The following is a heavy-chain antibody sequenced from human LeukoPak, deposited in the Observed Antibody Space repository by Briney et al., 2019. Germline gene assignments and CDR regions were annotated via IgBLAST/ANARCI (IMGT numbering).Heavy chain of an antibody. CDR2: INWNSGSI. CDR3: AKDMEWATASYVSSRAFDI. CDR1: GFSFDDYA. Sequence: GRSLRLSCAASGFSFDDYAMHWVRQAPGEGLEWGSGINWNSGSIDYAESVKGRFTISRDNAKNSLYLQMNSLRAEDTALYYCAKDMEWATASYVSSRAFDIWGQGTMVTVSS. J-gene: IGHJ3*02. V-gene: IGHV3-9*01. D-gene: IGHD3-16*01.